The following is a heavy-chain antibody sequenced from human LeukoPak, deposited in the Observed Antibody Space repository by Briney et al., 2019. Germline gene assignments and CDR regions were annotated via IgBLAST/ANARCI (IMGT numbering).Heavy chain of an antibody. D-gene: IGHD3-10*01. J-gene: IGHJ5*02. CDR3: ARDTYYYGSGSYYKSVVSWFDP. V-gene: IGHV3-11*01. Sequence: GGSLRLSCAASGITFSDYYMSWIRQAPGKGLEWVSYISSSGSTIYYADSVKGRFTISRDNAKNSLYLQMNSLRAEDTAVYYCARDTYYYGSGSYYKSVVSWFDPWGQGTLVTVSS. CDR1: GITFSDYY. CDR2: ISSSGSTI.